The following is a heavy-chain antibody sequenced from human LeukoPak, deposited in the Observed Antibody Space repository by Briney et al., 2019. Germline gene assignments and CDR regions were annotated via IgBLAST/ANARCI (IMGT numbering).Heavy chain of an antibody. V-gene: IGHV3-21*01. CDR2: ISSSSSYI. J-gene: IGHJ4*02. CDR3: AREILRVTTDY. CDR1: EFTFSSYS. D-gene: IGHD4-17*01. Sequence: GGSLRLCCAASEFTFSSYSVKWVRQAPGKGLEWVSSISSSSSYIYYADSVKGRFTISRDNAKNPLYLQMNSLRAEDTAVYYCAREILRVTTDYWGQGTLVTVSS.